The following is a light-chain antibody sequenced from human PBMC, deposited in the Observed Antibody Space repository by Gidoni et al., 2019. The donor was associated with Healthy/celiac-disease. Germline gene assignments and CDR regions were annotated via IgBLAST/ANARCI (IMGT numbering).Light chain of an antibody. Sequence: DIQMTQSPSSLSASVGDRVTITCRASQSISSYVNWYQQKPGKAPKLLIYAASSLQSGVPSRFSGSGSGTDFTLTTSSLRPEDFATYYCQQSYSTPLTVGGGTKVEIK. CDR3: QQSYSTPLT. CDR1: QSISSY. V-gene: IGKV1-39*01. CDR2: AAS. J-gene: IGKJ4*01.